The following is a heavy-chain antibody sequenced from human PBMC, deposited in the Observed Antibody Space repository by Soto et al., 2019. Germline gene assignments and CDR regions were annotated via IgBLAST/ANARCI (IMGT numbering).Heavy chain of an antibody. CDR2: INHSGST. CDR1: GGSFSGYY. J-gene: IGHJ3*02. Sequence: PSETLSLTCAVYGGSFSGYYWSWIRQPPGKGLEWIGEINHSGSTNYNPSLKSRVTISVDRSKDQFSLNLSSVTAADTAVYYCARALWEVGGAFDIWGQGTMVTVSS. V-gene: IGHV4-34*01. CDR3: ARALWEVGGAFDI. D-gene: IGHD1-26*01.